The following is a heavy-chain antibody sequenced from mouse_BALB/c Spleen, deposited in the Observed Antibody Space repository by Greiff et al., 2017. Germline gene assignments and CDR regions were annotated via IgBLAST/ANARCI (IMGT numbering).Heavy chain of an antibody. D-gene: IGHD1-1*01. Sequence: VQLQQSGAELMKPGASVKISCKATGYTFSSYWIEWVKQRPGHGLEWIGEILPGSGSTNYNEKFQGKATFTADQSSNTPYMQLSSLTSEDSAVYYCARGSYGISFDYWGQGTTLTVSS. CDR3: ARGSYGISFDY. CDR1: GYTFSSYW. CDR2: ILPGSGST. V-gene: IGHV1-9*01. J-gene: IGHJ2*01.